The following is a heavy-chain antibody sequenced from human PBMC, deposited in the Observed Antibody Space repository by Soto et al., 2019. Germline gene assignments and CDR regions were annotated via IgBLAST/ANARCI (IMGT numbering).Heavy chain of an antibody. CDR1: GYSFTSYW. CDR2: IYPGDSDT. V-gene: IGHV5-51*01. D-gene: IGHD3-22*01. CDR3: ATSGYYYDSSGYYSLDY. J-gene: IGHJ4*02. Sequence: GESLKISCKGSGYSFTSYWIGWVRQMPGKGLEWMGIIYPGDSDTRYSPSFQGQVTISADKSISTAYLQWSSLKASDTAMYYCATSGYYYDSSGYYSLDYGGQGTLVTGSS.